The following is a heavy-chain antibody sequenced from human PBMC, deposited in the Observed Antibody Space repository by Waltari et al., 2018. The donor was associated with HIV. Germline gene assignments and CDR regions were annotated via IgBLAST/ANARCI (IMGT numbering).Heavy chain of an antibody. D-gene: IGHD3-9*01. CDR1: GYTFTSYD. Sequence: QVQLVQSGAEVKTPGASVKVSCKASGYTFTSYDINWVRQATGQGLERMGWMNPNSGNTGYAQDVQGRVTMTRNASMTTAYMELSSLRSEDTAVYFCARGIPAGRYDTLTGQDYWGQGTLVTVSS. J-gene: IGHJ4*02. V-gene: IGHV1-8*01. CDR2: MNPNSGNT. CDR3: ARGIPAGRYDTLTGQDY.